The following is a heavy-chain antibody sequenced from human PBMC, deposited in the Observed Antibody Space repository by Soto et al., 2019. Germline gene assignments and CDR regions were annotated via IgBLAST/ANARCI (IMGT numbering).Heavy chain of an antibody. J-gene: IGHJ4*02. V-gene: IGHV3-23*01. CDR1: GFTFSSYA. Sequence: GGSLRLSCAASGFTFSSYAMSWVRQAPGKGLEWVSASSGSWGSTYYADSAKGRFTISRDSSKNTLYLQMNSRRAQDTAVYYCATDRLYASNSGLDYWGPGPLVTVSS. D-gene: IGHD3-16*01. CDR3: ATDRLYASNSGLDY. CDR2: SSGSWGST.